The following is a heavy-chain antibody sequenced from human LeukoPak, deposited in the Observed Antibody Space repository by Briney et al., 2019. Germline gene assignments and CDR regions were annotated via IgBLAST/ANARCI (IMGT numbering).Heavy chain of an antibody. CDR1: GGSISSYY. V-gene: IGHV4-4*09. D-gene: IGHD2-21*02. Sequence: SETLSLTCTVSGGSISSYYWSWIRQPPGKGLEWIGYIYTSGSTNYNPSLKSRVTISVDTSKNQFSLKLSSATAADTAVYYCARDCGGDCYGFGYWGQGTLVTVSS. J-gene: IGHJ4*02. CDR3: ARDCGGDCYGFGY. CDR2: IYTSGST.